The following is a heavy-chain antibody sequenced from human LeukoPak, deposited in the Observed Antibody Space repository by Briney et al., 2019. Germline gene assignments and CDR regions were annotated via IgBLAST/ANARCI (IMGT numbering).Heavy chain of an antibody. J-gene: IGHJ3*02. CDR2: IIPIFGTA. CDR3: ARSSGWYRHDAFDI. D-gene: IGHD6-19*01. V-gene: IGHV1-69*13. Sequence: GASVNVSCTASGGTFSSYAISWLRQAPGQGLDWMGGIIPIFGTANYAQKFQGRVTITADESTSTAYMELSSLRSEDTAVYYCARSSGWYRHDAFDIWGQGTMVTVSS. CDR1: GGTFSSYA.